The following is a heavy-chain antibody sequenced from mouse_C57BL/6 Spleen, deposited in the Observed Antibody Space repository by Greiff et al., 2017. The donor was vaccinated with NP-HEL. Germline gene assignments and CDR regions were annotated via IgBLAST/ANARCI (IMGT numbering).Heavy chain of an antibody. CDR2: INPGSGGT. D-gene: IGHD2-3*01. CDR3: ARSYEYFDY. V-gene: IGHV1-54*01. CDR1: GYAFTNYL. J-gene: IGHJ2*01. Sequence: QVQLQQSGAELVRPGTSVKVSCKASGYAFTNYLIEWVKQRPGQGLEWIGVINPGSGGTNYNEKFKGKATLTADKSSSTAYMQLSSLTSEDSAVYFCARSYEYFDYWGQGTTLTVSS.